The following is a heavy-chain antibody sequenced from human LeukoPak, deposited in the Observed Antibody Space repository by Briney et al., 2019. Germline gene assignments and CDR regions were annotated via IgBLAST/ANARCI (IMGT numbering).Heavy chain of an antibody. CDR2: ISYDGSNK. D-gene: IGHD3-10*01. Sequence: GRSLRLSCAASGFTFSSYAMHWVRQAPGKGLEWVAVISYDGSNKYYADSVTGRFTISRDNSKNTLYLQMNSLRAEDTAVYYCARDMEANGRGFDYWGQGTLVTVSS. J-gene: IGHJ4*02. CDR3: ARDMEANGRGFDY. V-gene: IGHV3-30-3*01. CDR1: GFTFSSYA.